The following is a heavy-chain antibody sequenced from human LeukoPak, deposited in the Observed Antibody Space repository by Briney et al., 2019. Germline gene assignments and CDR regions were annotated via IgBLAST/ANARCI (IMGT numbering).Heavy chain of an antibody. Sequence: HPGGSLRLSCAASGFTFNNYAMSWVRQAPGKGLEWVSAISGSEAGTYYADSVKGRFTISRDNSKNTLYLQMNSLRPEDTAVYFCAKDDAWIRFASWGQGILVTVSS. J-gene: IGHJ5*01. V-gene: IGHV3-23*01. CDR2: ISGSEAGT. CDR3: AKDDAWIRFAS. CDR1: GFTFNNYA. D-gene: IGHD5-12*01.